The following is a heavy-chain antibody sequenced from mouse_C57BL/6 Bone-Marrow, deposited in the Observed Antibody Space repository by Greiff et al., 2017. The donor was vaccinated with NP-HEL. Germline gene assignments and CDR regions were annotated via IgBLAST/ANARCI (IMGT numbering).Heavy chain of an antibody. CDR2: IYPRSGNT. D-gene: IGHD2-12*01. J-gene: IGHJ1*03. CDR1: GYTFTSYG. CDR3: SRGGYYTFDV. V-gene: IGHV1-81*01. Sequence: QVQLQQSDAELVKPGASVKISCKVSGYTFTSYGISWVKQRTGQGLEWIGEIYPRSGNTYYNEKFKGKATLTADKSSSTAYMELRSLTSEDSAVYFCSRGGYYTFDVWGTGTTVTVSS.